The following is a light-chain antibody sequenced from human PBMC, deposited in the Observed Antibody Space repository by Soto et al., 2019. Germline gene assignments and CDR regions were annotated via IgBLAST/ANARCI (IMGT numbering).Light chain of an antibody. Sequence: DIVMTQSPDSLAVSLGERATINCKSSQSVLYSSNNKNYLAWYQQSPGQPPKVLIYWASTRASGVPDRFSGSGSGTDFTLTITSLQAEDVALYYCQQYYRSPYTFGQGTTLEI. CDR1: QSVLYSSNNKNY. CDR2: WAS. V-gene: IGKV4-1*01. J-gene: IGKJ2*01. CDR3: QQYYRSPYT.